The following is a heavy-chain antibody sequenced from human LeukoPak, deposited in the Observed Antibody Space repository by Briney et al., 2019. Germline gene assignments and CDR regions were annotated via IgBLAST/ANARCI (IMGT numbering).Heavy chain of an antibody. Sequence: PSETLSLTCTVSGGSISSYYWSWIRQPPGKGLEWIGYIYYSGSTNYNPSLKSRVTISVDTSKNQFSLKLSSVTAADTAVYYCAREGYCSSTSCYSDYWGQGTLVTVSS. V-gene: IGHV4-59*01. CDR2: IYYSGST. CDR1: GGSISSYY. CDR3: AREGYCSSTSCYSDY. D-gene: IGHD2-2*02. J-gene: IGHJ4*02.